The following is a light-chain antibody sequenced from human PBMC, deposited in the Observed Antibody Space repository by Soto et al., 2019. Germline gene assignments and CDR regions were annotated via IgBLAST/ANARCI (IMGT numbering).Light chain of an antibody. CDR3: QQYGSSAPIT. CDR2: DAS. Sequence: EIVLTQSPGTLSLSPGERATLSCRASQSVSSNYLAWYQQKPGQAPSLLIYDASSRATGIPDRFSGSGSGTDFILTISRLEPEDFGMYYCQQYGSSAPITFGQGTRLEIE. V-gene: IGKV3-20*01. J-gene: IGKJ5*01. CDR1: QSVSSNY.